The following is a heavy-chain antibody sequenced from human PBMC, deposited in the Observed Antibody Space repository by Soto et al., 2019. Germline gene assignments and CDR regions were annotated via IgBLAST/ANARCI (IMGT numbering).Heavy chain of an antibody. CDR2: IYYCGST. Sequence: SETLSLTCTVSGGSISSGDYYWSWIRQPPGKGLEWIGYIYYCGSTYYNPSLKSRVTISVDTSKNQFSLKLSSVTAADTAVYYCARGWGGYCSSTSCGTILYYYYYGVDVWGQGTMVTVSS. CDR3: ARGWGGYCSSTSCGTILYYYYYGVDV. J-gene: IGHJ6*02. D-gene: IGHD2-2*01. V-gene: IGHV4-30-4*01. CDR1: GGSISSGDYY.